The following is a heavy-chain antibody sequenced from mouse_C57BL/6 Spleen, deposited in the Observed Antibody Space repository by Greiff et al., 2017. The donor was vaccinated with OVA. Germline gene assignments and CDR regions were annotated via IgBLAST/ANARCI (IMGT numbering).Heavy chain of an antibody. CDR1: GFTFSDAW. D-gene: IGHD2-4*01. CDR3: TRSPYDYDWYFDV. CDR2: IRYKANNHAT. V-gene: IGHV6-6*01. J-gene: IGHJ1*03. Sequence: EVQLVESGGGLVQPGGSMKLSCAASGFTFSDAWMDWVRQSPEKGLEWVAEIRYKANNHATYYAESVKGRFTISRDDSKSSVYLQMNSLRAEDTVIYYCTRSPYDYDWYFDVWGTGTTVTVSS.